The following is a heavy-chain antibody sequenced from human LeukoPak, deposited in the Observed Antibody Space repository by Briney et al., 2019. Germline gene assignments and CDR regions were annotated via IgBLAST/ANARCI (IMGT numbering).Heavy chain of an antibody. CDR1: GFTFDDYA. Sequence: GRSLRLSCAASGFTFDDYAMHWVRQAPGKGLEWVSGISWNSGSIGYADSVKGRFTISRDNAKNSLYLQMNSLRAEDTALYYCAKDIHGQWLVRGHFDYWGQGTLVTVSS. J-gene: IGHJ4*02. CDR2: ISWNSGSI. V-gene: IGHV3-9*01. D-gene: IGHD6-19*01. CDR3: AKDIHGQWLVRGHFDY.